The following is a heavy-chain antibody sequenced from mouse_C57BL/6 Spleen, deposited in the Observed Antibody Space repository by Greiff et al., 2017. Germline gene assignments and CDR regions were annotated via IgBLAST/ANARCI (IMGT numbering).Heavy chain of an antibody. V-gene: IGHV5-16*01. CDR2: INYDGSST. CDR3: ARVLNWGYFDY. D-gene: IGHD4-1*01. CDR1: GFTFSDYY. Sequence: EVQLVESEGGLVQPGSSMKLSCTASGFTFSDYYMAWVRQVPEKGLEWVANINYDGSSTYYLDSLKSRFIISRDNAKNILYLQMSSLKSEDTATYYCARVLNWGYFDYWGQGTTLTVSS. J-gene: IGHJ2*01.